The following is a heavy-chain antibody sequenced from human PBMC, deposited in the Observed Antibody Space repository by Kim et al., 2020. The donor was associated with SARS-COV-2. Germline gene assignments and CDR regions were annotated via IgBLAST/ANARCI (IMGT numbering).Heavy chain of an antibody. D-gene: IGHD6-13*01. CDR1: GYTFTSYA. V-gene: IGHV7-4-1*02. CDR3: ARIKPIAAAGLGYYYGMDV. Sequence: ASVKVSCQASGYTFTSYAMNWVRQAPGQGLEWMGWINTNTGNPTYAQGFTGRFVFSLDTSVSTAYLQISSLKAEDTAVYYCARIKPIAAAGLGYYYGMDVWGQGTTVTVSS. CDR2: INTNTGNP. J-gene: IGHJ6*02.